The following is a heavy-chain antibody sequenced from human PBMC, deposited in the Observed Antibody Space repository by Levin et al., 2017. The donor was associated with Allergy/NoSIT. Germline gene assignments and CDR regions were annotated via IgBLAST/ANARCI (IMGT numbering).Heavy chain of an antibody. CDR3: ARHALGHRGWFYFDY. Sequence: GGSLRLSCKGSGYSFTSYWISWVRQLPGKGLEWMGRIDPRDSPTKDSPSFQGRVTISADRSISTAYLQWSSLEASDTAMYYCARHALGHRGWFYFDYWAQGTLVTVSS. D-gene: IGHD6-19*01. J-gene: IGHJ4*02. CDR2: IDPRDSPT. CDR1: GYSFTSYW. V-gene: IGHV5-10-1*01.